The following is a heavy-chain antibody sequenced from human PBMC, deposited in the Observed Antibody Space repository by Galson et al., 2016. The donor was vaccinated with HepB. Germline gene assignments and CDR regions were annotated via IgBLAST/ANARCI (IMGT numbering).Heavy chain of an antibody. J-gene: IGHJ4*02. CDR3: ARTGATGTTYIDY. CDR2: IFYTGNT. V-gene: IGHV4-34*12. Sequence: SETLSLTCGVSGASFSGYFWSWVRQPPGKGLAWIGTIFYTGNTYYNPSLKSRLSIAVDKSKNTLSLNLTSVTSADTAFYYCARTGATGTTYIDYWGQGILVTVSS. CDR1: GASFSGYF. D-gene: IGHD1/OR15-1a*01.